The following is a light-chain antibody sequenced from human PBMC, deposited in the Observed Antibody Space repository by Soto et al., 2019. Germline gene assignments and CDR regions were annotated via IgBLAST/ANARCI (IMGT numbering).Light chain of an antibody. Sequence: DIQMTQSPSTLSASVGDRVTITCRASQSISSWLAWYQQKPGQAPKLLIYKASSLESGVPSRFSGSGSVTEFPLTISSLQPDDFESYYCQQSCTFVPGTKVDIK. J-gene: IGKJ3*01. CDR2: KAS. V-gene: IGKV1-5*03. CDR1: QSISSW. CDR3: QQSCT.